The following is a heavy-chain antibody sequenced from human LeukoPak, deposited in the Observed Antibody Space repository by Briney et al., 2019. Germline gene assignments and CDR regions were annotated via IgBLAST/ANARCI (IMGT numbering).Heavy chain of an antibody. CDR3: ARAIVAMGERAPTSLDY. CDR1: GFTFGAYS. V-gene: IGHV3-21*01. CDR2: ISSSSSYI. J-gene: IGHJ4*02. D-gene: IGHD5-12*01. Sequence: GRSLRPSCAASGFTFGAYSMKWVRQAPGKGLEWVSSISSSSSYIYYADSVKGRFTISRDNAKNSVYLQMNSLRAEDTAVYYCARAIVAMGERAPTSLDYWGQGMLVTVSS.